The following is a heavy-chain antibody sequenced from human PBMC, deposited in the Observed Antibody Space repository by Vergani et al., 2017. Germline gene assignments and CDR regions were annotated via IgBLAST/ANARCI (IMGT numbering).Heavy chain of an antibody. V-gene: IGHV3-74*01. CDR2: INSDGSST. CDR3: ARDDPYCSGGSCYYYGMDV. J-gene: IGHJ6*02. CDR1: GFTFSSYW. D-gene: IGHD2-15*01. Sequence: EVQLVESGGGLVQPGGSLRLSCAASGFTFSSYWMHWVRQAPGKGLVWVSRINSDGSSTSYADSVKGRFTISRDNAKNTLYLQMNSLRAEDTAVYYCARDDPYCSGGSCYYYGMDVWGQGTTVTVSS.